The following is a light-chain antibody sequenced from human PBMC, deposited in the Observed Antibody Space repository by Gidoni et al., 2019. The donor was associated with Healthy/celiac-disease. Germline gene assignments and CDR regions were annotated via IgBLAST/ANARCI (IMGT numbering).Light chain of an antibody. CDR2: AAS. V-gene: IGKV1-9*01. J-gene: IGKJ4*01. Sequence: IQLTQSPSFLSASVGDRVTINCRASQGISSYLAWYQQKPGKAPKLLLYAASTLQSGVPSRFSGSGSGTEFTLTISSLQPEDFATYYCQQLNSYPPTFGGGTKVEIK. CDR3: QQLNSYPPT. CDR1: QGISSY.